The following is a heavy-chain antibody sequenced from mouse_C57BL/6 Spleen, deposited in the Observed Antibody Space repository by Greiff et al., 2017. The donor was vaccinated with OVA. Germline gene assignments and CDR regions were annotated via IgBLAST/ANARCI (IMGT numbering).Heavy chain of an antibody. D-gene: IGHD2-5*01. Sequence: QVQLQQPGAELVRPGTSVKLSCKASGYTFTSYWMHWVKQRPGQGLEWIGVIDPSASYTNYNQKFKGKATLTVDTSSSTAYMQLSSLKSEDSAVYYCARGSNYCPEYYAMDYWGQGTSVTVSS. CDR2: IDPSASYT. V-gene: IGHV1-59*01. CDR1: GYTFTSYW. J-gene: IGHJ4*01. CDR3: ARGSNYCPEYYAMDY.